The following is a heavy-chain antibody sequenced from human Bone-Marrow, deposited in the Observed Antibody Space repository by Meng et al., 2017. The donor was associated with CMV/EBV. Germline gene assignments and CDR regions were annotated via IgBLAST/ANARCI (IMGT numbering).Heavy chain of an antibody. J-gene: IGHJ4*02. CDR1: GTFSSSA. CDR3: ATGSAYCGGDCYTAPDY. D-gene: IGHD2-21*02. V-gene: IGHV1-69*06. Sequence: GTFSSSAISWVRQAPGQGLEWMGGIIPIFGTANYAQKFQGGVTITADKSTSTAYMGLSRLRSEDTAVYYCATGSAYCGGDCYTAPDYWGQGTLVTVSS. CDR2: IIPIFGTA.